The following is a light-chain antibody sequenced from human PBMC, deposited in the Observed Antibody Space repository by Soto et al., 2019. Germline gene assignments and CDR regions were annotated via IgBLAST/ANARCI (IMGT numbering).Light chain of an antibody. CDR2: GAS. Sequence: DIVMTQSPATLSVSPGERATLSCRASQSVASNLAWYQQRPGQAPRLLIYGASTRATGVPVRFSGSGSGTEFTLTISGLQSEDFAVYYCHHYNNWPHSFGGGTKVEIK. J-gene: IGKJ4*01. CDR1: QSVASN. CDR3: HHYNNWPHS. V-gene: IGKV3-15*01.